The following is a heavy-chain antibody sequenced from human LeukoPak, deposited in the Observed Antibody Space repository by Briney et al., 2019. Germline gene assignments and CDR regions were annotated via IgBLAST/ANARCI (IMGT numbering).Heavy chain of an antibody. V-gene: IGHV4-38-2*01. J-gene: IGHJ4*02. Sequence: KPSETLSLTCAVSGYSISSGYYWGWVRQPPGEGLEWIGGIYHSGGTYYNPSLKSRVTISVDTSKNQFSLKLSSVTAADTAVYYCARGMDSSGYYALDYWGQGTLVTVSS. CDR2: IYHSGGT. CDR3: ARGMDSSGYYALDY. D-gene: IGHD3-22*01. CDR1: GYSISSGYY.